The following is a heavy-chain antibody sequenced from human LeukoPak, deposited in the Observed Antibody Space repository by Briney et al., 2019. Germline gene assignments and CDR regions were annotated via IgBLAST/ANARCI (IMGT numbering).Heavy chain of an antibody. J-gene: IGHJ3*02. V-gene: IGHV3-66*01. Sequence: GGSLRLSCAASGFTVSCNYMSWVRQAPGKGPEWVSVIYSGGSSYYADSVKGRFTISRDTSKNTLYLQMNSLRAEDTAVYYCARDDGSRVFDIWAKGQWSPSLQ. D-gene: IGHD5-24*01. CDR1: GFTVSCNY. CDR2: IYSGGSS. CDR3: ARDDGSRVFDI.